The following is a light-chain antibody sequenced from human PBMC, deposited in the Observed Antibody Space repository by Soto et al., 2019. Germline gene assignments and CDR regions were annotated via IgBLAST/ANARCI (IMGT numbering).Light chain of an antibody. CDR3: QQSYSTPIFT. Sequence: DIQMTQSPSSLSASVGDRVTITCRASQSISSYLNWYQQKPGKAPKLLIYAASSLQSGVPSRFSGSGSGTDFTLTISSLQPEDFATYYCQQSYSTPIFTSGPGTKVDIK. J-gene: IGKJ3*01. CDR1: QSISSY. V-gene: IGKV1-39*01. CDR2: AAS.